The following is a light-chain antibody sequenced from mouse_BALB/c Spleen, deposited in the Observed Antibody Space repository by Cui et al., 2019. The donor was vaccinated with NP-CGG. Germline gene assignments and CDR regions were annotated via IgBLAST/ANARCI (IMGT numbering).Light chain of an antibody. J-gene: IGLJ1*01. CDR3: ALWYSNHWV. CDR1: TGAVTTSNY. V-gene: IGLV1*01. CDR2: GNR. Sequence: QAVVTQESALTTSPGETVTLICRSSTGAVTTSNYANWVQEKPDHLFTGLIGGNRNRPPGVPARFSGSLIGDKAALTITGAQTEDEAIYFCALWYSNHWVFGGGTKLTVL.